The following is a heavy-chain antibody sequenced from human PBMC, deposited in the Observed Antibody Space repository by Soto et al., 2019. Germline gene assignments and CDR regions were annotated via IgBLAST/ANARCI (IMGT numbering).Heavy chain of an antibody. D-gene: IGHD5-12*01. V-gene: IGHV4-39*01. CDR3: ARRIVGTETFDY. Sequence: PSETLSLTCTVSGGSISSSSYYWGWIRQPPGKGLELIGSIYYSGSTYYNPSLKSRVTISVDTSKNQFSLKLSSVTAADTAVYYCARRIVGTETFDYWGQGTMVTVSS. CDR2: IYYSGST. CDR1: GGSISSSSYY. J-gene: IGHJ4*02.